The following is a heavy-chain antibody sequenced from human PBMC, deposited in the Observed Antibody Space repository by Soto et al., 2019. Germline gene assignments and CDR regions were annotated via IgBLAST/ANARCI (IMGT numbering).Heavy chain of an antibody. J-gene: IGHJ4*02. CDR3: ARLGAIAAREFDS. V-gene: IGHV5-51*01. Sequence: XESLKISWKGSGYSLTSYWLGWVRQMPGKGLEWMGIIYPGDSDTRYSPSFQGQVTISADKSISTAYLQWSSLKASDTAMYYCARLGAIAAREFDSWGQGTLVTVSS. CDR1: GYSLTSYW. CDR2: IYPGDSDT. D-gene: IGHD6-6*01.